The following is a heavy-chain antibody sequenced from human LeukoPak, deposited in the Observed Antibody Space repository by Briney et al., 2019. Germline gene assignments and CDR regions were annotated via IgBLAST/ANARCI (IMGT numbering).Heavy chain of an antibody. CDR1: GGSISSYY. V-gene: IGHV3-15*01. J-gene: IGHJ4*02. Sequence: PSETLSLTCTVSGGSISSYYWSWIRQPPGKGLEWVGRIKSKTDDGTTDYAAPVKGRFTISRDDSKNTLFLQMNSLKTEDTAVYYCAYLFFDYWGQGALVTVSS. D-gene: IGHD3-16*01. CDR3: AYLFFDY. CDR2: IKSKTDDGTT.